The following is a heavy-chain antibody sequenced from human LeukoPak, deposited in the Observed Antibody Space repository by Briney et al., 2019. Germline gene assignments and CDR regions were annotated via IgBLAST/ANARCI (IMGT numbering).Heavy chain of an antibody. J-gene: IGHJ5*02. V-gene: IGHV1-69*04. CDR2: IIPILGIA. CDR1: GGTFSSYA. CDR3: ASNVLRYFDWPPINSGATFDP. D-gene: IGHD3-9*01. Sequence: ASVKVSCKASGGTFSSYAISWVRQAPGQGLEWMGRIIPILGIANYAQKFQGRVTITADKSTSTAYMELSSLRSEDTAVYYCASNVLRYFDWPPINSGATFDPWGQGTLVTVSS.